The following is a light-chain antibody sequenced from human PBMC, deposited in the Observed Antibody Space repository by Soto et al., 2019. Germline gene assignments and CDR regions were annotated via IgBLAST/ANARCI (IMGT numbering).Light chain of an antibody. CDR2: DDN. J-gene: IGLJ1*01. Sequence: QSVLTQPPSVSAAPGQDVPISCSGSSSNLAYNSLSWYQQLPVPAPKLLIYDDNKPPSGIPARFSGSKSGTSPTLGITGLETGDEADYYCGAGDGSLNVYVFGSGTKLTVL. CDR1: SSNLAYNS. V-gene: IGLV1-51*01. CDR3: GAGDGSLNVYV.